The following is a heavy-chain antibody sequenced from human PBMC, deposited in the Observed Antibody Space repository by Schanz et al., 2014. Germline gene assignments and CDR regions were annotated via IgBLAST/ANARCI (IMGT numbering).Heavy chain of an antibody. CDR3: VSQTGSPNY. Sequence: VQLLESGGGLAQPGGSLRLSCAASGFVFGDYYMTWIRQAPGKGLEWLSYISDSGTYTNYADSVEGRFTISRDNAKRSLFLQMNSLRVEDTAVYFCVSQTGSPNYWGQGTLVTVSS. CDR2: ISDSGTYT. CDR1: GFVFGDYY. V-gene: IGHV3-11*03. J-gene: IGHJ4*02. D-gene: IGHD6-13*01.